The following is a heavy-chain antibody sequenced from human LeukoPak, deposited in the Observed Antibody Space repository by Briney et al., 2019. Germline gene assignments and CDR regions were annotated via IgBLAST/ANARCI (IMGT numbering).Heavy chain of an antibody. CDR2: IFPGDSDT. J-gene: IGHJ4*02. D-gene: IGHD2-15*01. CDR1: EYSFATYW. V-gene: IGHV5-51*01. CDR3: ASEYCSGGNCYFDY. Sequence: GESLKIPCKGSEYSFATYWIGWVRQMPGQGLEWMGIIFPGDSDTRYSPSFQGQVTISADKSISTAYLQWSSLKASDTAIYYCASEYCSGGNCYFDYWGQGTLVTVSS.